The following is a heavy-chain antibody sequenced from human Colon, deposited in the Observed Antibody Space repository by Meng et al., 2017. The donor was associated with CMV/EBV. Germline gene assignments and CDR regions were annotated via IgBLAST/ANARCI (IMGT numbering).Heavy chain of an antibody. Sequence: ASVKVSCKASGYRFTSYGIDWVRQAPGQGLEWMGWISVHHGDTAYAHKFKDRVTMTTDTSTSTAYLELRRLTSDDTADYYCARNYCSSVDCNVGDGLNMWGQGTRVTVSS. J-gene: IGHJ3*02. CDR3: ARNYCSSVDCNVGDGLNM. CDR1: GYRFTSYG. D-gene: IGHD2-2*01. V-gene: IGHV1-18*01. CDR2: ISVHHGDT.